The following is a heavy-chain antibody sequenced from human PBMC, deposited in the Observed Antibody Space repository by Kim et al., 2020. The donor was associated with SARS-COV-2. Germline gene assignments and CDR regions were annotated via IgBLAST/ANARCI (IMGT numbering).Heavy chain of an antibody. V-gene: IGHV4-34*01. Sequence: SETLSLTCAVYGGSFSGYYWSWIRQPPGKGLEWIGEINHSGSTNYNPSLKSRVTISVDTSKNQFSLKLSSVTAADTAVSYCPRGLRTLRFLEWLSNRYF. D-gene: IGHD3-3*01. CDR1: GGSFSGYY. CDR2: INHSGST. J-gene: IGHJ4*01. CDR3: PRGLRTLRFLEWLSNRYF.